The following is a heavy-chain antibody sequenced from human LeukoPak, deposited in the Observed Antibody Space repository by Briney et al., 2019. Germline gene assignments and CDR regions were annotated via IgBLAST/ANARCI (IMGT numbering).Heavy chain of an antibody. CDR1: GGSISSNY. V-gene: IGHV4-59*01. D-gene: IGHD3-10*01. CDR3: ASGDRVANFDF. Sequence: SETLSLTCTVSGGSISSNYWSWIRQPPGKGLEWIGNIYDNGYSASTNYNPSLKSRVTISVDTSKNQSSLNLNSVTAADTAIYYCASGDRVANFDFWGQGTLVTVSS. CDR2: IYDNGYSAST. J-gene: IGHJ4*02.